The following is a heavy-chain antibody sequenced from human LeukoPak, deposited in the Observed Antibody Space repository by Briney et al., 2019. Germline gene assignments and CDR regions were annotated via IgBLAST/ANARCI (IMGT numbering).Heavy chain of an antibody. CDR1: GYTFTGYY. J-gene: IGHJ4*02. D-gene: IGHD2-21*01. Sequence: GASVKVSCKASGYTFTGYYMHWVRQAPGQGLEWMGWINPNSGGTNYAQKFQGRVTMTRDTSISTAYMELSRLRSDDTAVYYCARDAGESELWWRDWGQGTLVTVSS. CDR2: INPNSGGT. V-gene: IGHV1-2*02. CDR3: ARDAGESELWWRD.